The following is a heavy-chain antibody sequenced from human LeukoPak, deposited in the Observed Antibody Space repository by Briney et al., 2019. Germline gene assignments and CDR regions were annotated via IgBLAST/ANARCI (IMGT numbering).Heavy chain of an antibody. V-gene: IGHV3-23*01. CDR3: ATYRQVLLPFES. D-gene: IGHD2-8*02. J-gene: IGHJ4*02. CDR2: IFPSGGEI. Sequence: GGSLRLSCAASGFTFSTFAMIWVRQPPGKGLEWVSSIFPSGGEIHYADSVRGRSTISRDNSKGTLSLQMNSLRAEDTAIYYCATYRQVLLPFESWGQGTLVTVSS. CDR1: GFTFSTFA.